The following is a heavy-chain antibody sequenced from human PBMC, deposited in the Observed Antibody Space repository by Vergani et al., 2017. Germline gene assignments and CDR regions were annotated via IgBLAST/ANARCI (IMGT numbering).Heavy chain of an antibody. CDR3: AKANPRNSXYDYLYYYHAMDV. CDR1: GFTFNHYA. D-gene: IGHD5-12*01. J-gene: IGHJ6*02. V-gene: IGHV3-23*04. CDR2: ISGSGGST. Sequence: VQLVESGGDLVKPGGSLRLSCAASGFTFNHYAMNWVRQAPGKGLEWVSGISGSGGSTYYAGSVKGRFTISRDSSKNTLYLQMNSLSAGDTAVYYCAKANPRNSXYDYLYYYHAMDVWGQGTTVTVSS.